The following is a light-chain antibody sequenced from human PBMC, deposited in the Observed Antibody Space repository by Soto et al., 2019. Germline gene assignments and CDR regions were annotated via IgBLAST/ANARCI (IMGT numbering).Light chain of an antibody. V-gene: IGLV2-14*01. J-gene: IGLJ1*01. CDR2: EVN. CDR1: SSDVGYYNY. Sequence: QSVLTQPVSVSGSPGQSITISCTGTSSDVGYYNYVSWYRQHPGKAPRLMIYEVNNRPSGVSNRFSGSKSGNTASLTISGLQAEDEADYYCSSCTSSSTLLYVFGTGTKVTVL. CDR3: SSCTSSSTLLYV.